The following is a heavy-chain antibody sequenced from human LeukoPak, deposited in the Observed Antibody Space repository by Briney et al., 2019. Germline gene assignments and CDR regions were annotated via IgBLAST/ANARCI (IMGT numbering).Heavy chain of an antibody. Sequence: SETLSLTCTVSGGSISSGGYYWSWIRQHPGKGLEWIGYIYYSGSTYYNQSLKSRVTISVDTSKNQFSLKLSSVTAADTAVYYCARAQQLWLGADYWGQGTLVTVSS. CDR2: IYYSGST. V-gene: IGHV4-31*03. J-gene: IGHJ4*02. D-gene: IGHD5-18*01. CDR1: GGSISSGGYY. CDR3: ARAQQLWLGADY.